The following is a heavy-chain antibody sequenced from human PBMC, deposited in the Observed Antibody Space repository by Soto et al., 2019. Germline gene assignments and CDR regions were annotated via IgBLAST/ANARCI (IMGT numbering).Heavy chain of an antibody. CDR1: GFTFSSYA. CDR2: ISGSGSIT. Sequence: EVQLLESGGGLVQPGGSLRLSCAASGFTFSSYAMSWVRQAPGKGLEWVSAISGSGSITYYADSVKGRFTISRNNSKNTLYLQMNSLRAEDTAVYYCAKDLYSSSWGYFQHWGQGTLVTVSS. J-gene: IGHJ1*01. V-gene: IGHV3-23*01. CDR3: AKDLYSSSWGYFQH. D-gene: IGHD6-13*01.